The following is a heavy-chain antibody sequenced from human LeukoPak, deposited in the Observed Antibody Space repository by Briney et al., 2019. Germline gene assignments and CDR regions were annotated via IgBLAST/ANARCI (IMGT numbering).Heavy chain of an antibody. J-gene: IGHJ4*02. V-gene: IGHV1-69*06. CDR3: AARSGSYDY. CDR2: IIPIFGTA. CDR1: GGTFSSYA. D-gene: IGHD1-26*01. Sequence: SVKVSCKASGGTFSSYAISWVRQAPGQGLEWMGGIIPIFGTAIYAQKFQGRVTMTEDTSTDTAYMELSSLRSEDTAVYYCAARSGSYDYWGQGTLVTVSS.